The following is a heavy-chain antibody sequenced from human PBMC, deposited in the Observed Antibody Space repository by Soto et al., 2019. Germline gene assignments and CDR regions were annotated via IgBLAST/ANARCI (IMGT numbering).Heavy chain of an antibody. CDR3: TRDSDGSWRDYYYGMDV. CDR2: IRSKAYGGTT. CDR1: GFTFGDYA. J-gene: IGHJ6*02. D-gene: IGHD6-13*01. V-gene: IGHV3-49*04. Sequence: GGSLRLSCTASGFTFGDYAMSWVRQAPGKGLEWVGFIRSKAYGGTTEYAASVKGRFTISRDDSKSIAYLQMNSLKTEDTAVYYCTRDSDGSWRDYYYGMDVWGQGTTVTVS.